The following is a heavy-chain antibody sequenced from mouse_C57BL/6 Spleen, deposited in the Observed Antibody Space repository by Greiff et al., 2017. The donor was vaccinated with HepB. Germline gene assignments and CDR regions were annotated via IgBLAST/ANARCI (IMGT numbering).Heavy chain of an antibody. V-gene: IGHV5-4*03. Sequence: DVKLVESGGGLVKPGGSLKLSCAASGFTFSSYAMSWVRQTPEKRLEWVAIISEGGSYTSYPDNVKGRFIITRDIAKDNLYLQMSHLKSEDTAMYYCASNWRRYWYFDVWGTGTTVTVSS. CDR3: ASNWRRYWYFDV. CDR1: GFTFSSYA. CDR2: ISEGGSYT. D-gene: IGHD4-1*01. J-gene: IGHJ1*03.